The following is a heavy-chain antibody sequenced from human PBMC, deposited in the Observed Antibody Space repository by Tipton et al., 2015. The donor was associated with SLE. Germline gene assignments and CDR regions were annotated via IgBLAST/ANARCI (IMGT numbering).Heavy chain of an antibody. Sequence: SLRLSCTASGFTFGDYAMSWVRQAPGKGLEWVGFIRSKAYGGTTEYAASVKGRFTISRDDSKSIAYLQMNTVKTEDTAVYYCARVSLGNVVVVADDAVEIWGQGAMVTVSS. D-gene: IGHD2-15*01. CDR2: IRSKAYGGTT. V-gene: IGHV3-49*04. CDR1: GFTFGDYA. J-gene: IGHJ3*02. CDR3: ARVSLGNVVVVADDAVEI.